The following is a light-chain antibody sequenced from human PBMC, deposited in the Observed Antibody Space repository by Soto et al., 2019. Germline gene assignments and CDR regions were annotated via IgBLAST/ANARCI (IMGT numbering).Light chain of an antibody. V-gene: IGLV4-69*01. Sequence: QSVLTQSPSASASLGASVKLTCTLSSGHSSDAIAWHQQQPEKGPRYLMKVNSDGSHSKGDGIPDRFSASRSGAERYLTISSLQSEDEADYYCQTWGTGIHVVFGGGTKLTAL. CDR3: QTWGTGIHVV. CDR1: SGHSSDA. J-gene: IGLJ2*01. CDR2: VNSDGSH.